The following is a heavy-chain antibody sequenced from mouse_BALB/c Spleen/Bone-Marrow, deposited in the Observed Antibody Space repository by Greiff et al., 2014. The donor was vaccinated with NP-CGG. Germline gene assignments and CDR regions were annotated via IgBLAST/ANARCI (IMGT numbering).Heavy chain of an antibody. D-gene: IGHD2-12*01. CDR3: TSRGNTTGGFDY. J-gene: IGHJ2*01. CDR2: IYPGSGDT. CDR1: GYTFTSYW. V-gene: IGHV1-5*01. Sequence: EVQLQQSGTILARPGASVKLSCKASGYTFTSYWMHWIKQRPGQGLEWIGAIYPGSGDTNYNQKFKAKAKLTAVTSTSTAYMELSRLTNEDSAVDYGTSRGNTTGGFDYWGQGTTLTVSA.